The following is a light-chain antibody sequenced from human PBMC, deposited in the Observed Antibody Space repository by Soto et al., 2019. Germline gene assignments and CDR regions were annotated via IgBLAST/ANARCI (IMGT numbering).Light chain of an antibody. CDR1: QSLLHSNGYNY. J-gene: IGKJ3*01. V-gene: IGKV2-28*01. CDR2: LGS. CDR3: MQTLETPPFS. Sequence: DIVMTQSPLSLPVTPGEPASISCRSSQSLLHSNGYNYLDWYLQRPGQSPQLLIYLGSNRASGDPDRFSGSGSGSDFTLKISRVEAEDVGVYFCMQTLETPPFSFGPGTKVVIK.